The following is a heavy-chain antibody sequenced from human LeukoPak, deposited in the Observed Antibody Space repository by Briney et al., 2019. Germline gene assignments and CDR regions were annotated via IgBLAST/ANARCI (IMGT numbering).Heavy chain of an antibody. CDR1: GFTFSSYG. D-gene: IGHD2-15*01. V-gene: IGHV3-23*01. CDR3: AKAPVTTCRGAFCYPFDY. J-gene: IGHJ4*02. Sequence: GGSLRLSCAAWGFTFSSYGMSWVRQAPGKGLEWVSAISDTGNTYHADSVKGRFTISRDSSKNTLFLQMNRLRPADAAVYYCAKAPVTTCRGAFCYPFDYWGRGTLVTVSS. CDR2: ISDTGNT.